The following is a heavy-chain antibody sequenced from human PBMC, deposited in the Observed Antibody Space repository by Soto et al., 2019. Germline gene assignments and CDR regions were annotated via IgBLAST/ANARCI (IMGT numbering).Heavy chain of an antibody. D-gene: IGHD6-13*01. J-gene: IGHJ6*02. Sequence: GESQKISSQCSGYNFISYWIGWVRQMPGKGLEWMGIIYPGDSDTRYSPSFQGQVTISADKSISTAYLQWSSLKASDTAMYYCARRSSSWDYYYGMDVWGQGTTVTVSS. V-gene: IGHV5-51*01. CDR3: ARRSSSWDYYYGMDV. CDR2: IYPGDSDT. CDR1: GYNFISYW.